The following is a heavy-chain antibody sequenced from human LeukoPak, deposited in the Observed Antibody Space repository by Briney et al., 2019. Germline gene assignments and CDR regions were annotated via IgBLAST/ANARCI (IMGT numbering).Heavy chain of an antibody. CDR2: FDPEDGET. CDR1: GYTLTELS. CDR3: ATGFTLNSDEKYYFDY. V-gene: IGHV1-24*01. J-gene: IGHJ4*02. Sequence: EASVKVSCKVSGYTLTELSMHWVRQAPGKGLEWMGGFDPEDGETIYAQKFQGRVTMTEDTSTDTAYMELSSLRSEDTAVYYCATGFTLNSDEKYYFDYWGQGTLVTVSS. D-gene: IGHD3-10*01.